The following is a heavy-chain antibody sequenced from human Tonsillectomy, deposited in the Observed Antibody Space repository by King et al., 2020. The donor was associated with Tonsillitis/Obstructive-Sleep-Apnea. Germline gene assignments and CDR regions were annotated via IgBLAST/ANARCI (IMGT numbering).Heavy chain of an antibody. CDR3: AREVVWGSYRYPYFDY. CDR2: IYYSGNT. V-gene: IGHV4-39*02. D-gene: IGHD3-16*02. Sequence: QLQESGPGLVKPSETLSLTCTVSGGSISSSSYYWDWIRQPPGKGLEWIGSIYYSGNTYYNPSLKSRVTISVDTCKNQFSLKLSSVTAADTAVYYCAREVVWGSYRYPYFDYWGQGTLVTVSS. CDR1: GGSISSSSYY. J-gene: IGHJ4*02.